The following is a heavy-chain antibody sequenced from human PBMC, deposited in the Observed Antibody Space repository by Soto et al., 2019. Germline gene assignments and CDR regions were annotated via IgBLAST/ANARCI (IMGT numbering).Heavy chain of an antibody. V-gene: IGHV4-61*01. CDR2: IYYSGST. D-gene: IGHD6-19*01. Sequence: PSETLSLTCTVSGGSVSSGSYYWSWIRQPPGKGLEWIGYIYYSGSTNYNPSLKSRVTIPVDTSKNQFSLKLSSVTAADTAVYYCARDRGAVAGFSPLTSYYYYGVDVWGQGTTVTVSS. CDR3: ARDRGAVAGFSPLTSYYYYGVDV. CDR1: GGSVSSGSYY. J-gene: IGHJ6*02.